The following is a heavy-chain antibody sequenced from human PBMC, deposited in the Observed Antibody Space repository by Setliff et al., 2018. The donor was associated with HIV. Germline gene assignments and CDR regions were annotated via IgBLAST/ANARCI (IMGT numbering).Heavy chain of an antibody. J-gene: IGHJ5*02. CDR3: VRGHCNSDKCWYTWFDP. D-gene: IGHD2-2*01. Sequence: LTCSVSGDSISSGNFFWSWIRQSPGKGLEWIGYIYFSGSATHNPSLKSPASISVDTSKNQFYLELRSLRSDDTAVYYCVRGHCNSDKCWYTWFDPWGQGTLVTVSS. CDR2: IYFSGSA. CDR1: GDSISSGNFF. V-gene: IGHV4-30-4*01.